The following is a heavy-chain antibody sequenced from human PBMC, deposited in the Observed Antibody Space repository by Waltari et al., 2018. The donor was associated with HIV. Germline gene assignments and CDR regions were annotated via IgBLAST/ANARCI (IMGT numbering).Heavy chain of an antibody. CDR2: ISWKSVNI. J-gene: IGHJ5*02. Sequence: EVTLVESGGDLVQQGGSLGLPGAASGFNFDDYAMHWVRQAPGKGLEWVSGISWKSVNIAYADSVKGRFTISRDNAKNSLYLQMSSLRAEDTAFYYCARGPMYRWFDPWGQGTLVTVSS. CDR1: GFNFDDYA. V-gene: IGHV3-9*01. D-gene: IGHD3-10*02. CDR3: ARGPMYRWFDP.